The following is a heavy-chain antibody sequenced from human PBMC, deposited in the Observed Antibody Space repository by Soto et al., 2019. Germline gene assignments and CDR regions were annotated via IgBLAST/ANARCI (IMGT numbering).Heavy chain of an antibody. CDR3: AKGRKSTEKDIAVMLAAASSIQH. D-gene: IGHD2-15*01. V-gene: IGHV3-23*01. CDR2: ISATRATT. J-gene: IGHJ1*01. CDR1: GFTFSDYA. Sequence: GGSLRLSCVASGFTFSDYAMNWVRQAPGKGLEWVSVISATRATTYYADSVRGRFTISRDTSKNTLNLQMNDLRVEDTAVIYCAKGRKSTEKDIAVMLAAASSIQHWGQGTLVTLSS.